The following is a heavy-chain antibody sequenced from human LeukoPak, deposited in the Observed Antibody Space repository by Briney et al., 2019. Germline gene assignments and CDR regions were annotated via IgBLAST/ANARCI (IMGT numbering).Heavy chain of an antibody. Sequence: SETLSLTCIVSNASIISSSSYWGWIRQPPGKGLEWIGSIYYRGRTYYNPSLKIRVTISADTSKNQFSLNLNSVTASDTAVYYCARQKILDDNYDSSGYYVDQWGQGSLVTVSS. CDR1: NASIISSSSY. D-gene: IGHD3-22*01. J-gene: IGHJ4*02. CDR2: IYYRGRT. V-gene: IGHV4-39*01. CDR3: ARQKILDDNYDSSGYYVDQ.